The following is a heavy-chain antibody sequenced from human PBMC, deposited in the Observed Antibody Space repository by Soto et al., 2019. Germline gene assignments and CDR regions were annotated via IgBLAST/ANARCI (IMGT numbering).Heavy chain of an antibody. CDR2: IYYSGST. J-gene: IGHJ5*02. CDR3: ASSGNPMITPGDWFDP. Sequence: SETLSLTCTVSGGSISSYYWSWIRQPPGKGLEWIGYIYYSGSTNYNPSLKSRVTISVDTSKNQFSLKLSSVTAADTAVYYCASSGNPMITPGDWFDPWGQGTLVTVSS. V-gene: IGHV4-59*08. CDR1: GGSISSYY. D-gene: IGHD3-16*01.